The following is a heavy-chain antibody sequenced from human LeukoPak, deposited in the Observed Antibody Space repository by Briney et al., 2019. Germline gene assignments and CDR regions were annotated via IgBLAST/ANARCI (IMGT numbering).Heavy chain of an antibody. D-gene: IGHD1-14*01. J-gene: IGHJ4*02. V-gene: IGHV3-21*04. CDR2: ISNSSSYI. CDR3: SRDPRNLDY. Sequence: GGSLRLSCAASGFTFSSYSMTWVRQAPGKGLEWVSSISNSSSYIYCADSVKGRFTISRDNAKNSLYLQMNSLRAEDTAVYYCSRDPRNLDYWGQGTLVTVSS. CDR1: GFTFSSYS.